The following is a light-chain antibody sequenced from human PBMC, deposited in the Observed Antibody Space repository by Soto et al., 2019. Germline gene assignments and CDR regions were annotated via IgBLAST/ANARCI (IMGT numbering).Light chain of an antibody. CDR1: QSISSW. Sequence: DIQMTQSPSTLSASVGDRVTITCRASQSISSWLAWYQQKPGKAPKLLIQKASSLESGVPSRFSGSGSGTEFTLTISSLQPDDFATYYCQQYNSYSPWTFGQGTKVEIK. CDR3: QQYNSYSPWT. CDR2: KAS. V-gene: IGKV1-5*03. J-gene: IGKJ1*01.